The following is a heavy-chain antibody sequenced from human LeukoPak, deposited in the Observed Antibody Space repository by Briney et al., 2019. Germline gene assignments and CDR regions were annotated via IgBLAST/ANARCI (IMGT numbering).Heavy chain of an antibody. CDR3: ARAIHWGSPHDY. CDR2: MNPNSGNT. D-gene: IGHD7-27*01. J-gene: IGHJ4*02. Sequence: AASVKVSCKASGYTFTSYDINWVRQATGQGLEWMGWMNPNSGNTGYAQKFQGGVTMTRNTSISTAYMELSSLRSEDTAVYYCARAIHWGSPHDYWGQGTLVTVSS. V-gene: IGHV1-8*01. CDR1: GYTFTSYD.